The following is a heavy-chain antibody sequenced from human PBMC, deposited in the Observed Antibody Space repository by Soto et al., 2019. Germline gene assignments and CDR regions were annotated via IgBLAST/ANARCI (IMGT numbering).Heavy chain of an antibody. CDR2: IIPIFGTA. J-gene: IGHJ3*02. V-gene: IGHV1-69*13. CDR1: GGTFSSYA. Sequence: VKVSCKASGGTFSSYAISWVRQAPGQGLEWMGGIIPIFGTANYAQKFQGRVTITADESTSTAYMELSSLRSEDTAVYYCASGVPYCSGGSCYAALNDAFDNWGQVTMVTASS. CDR3: ASGVPYCSGGSCYAALNDAFDN. D-gene: IGHD2-15*01.